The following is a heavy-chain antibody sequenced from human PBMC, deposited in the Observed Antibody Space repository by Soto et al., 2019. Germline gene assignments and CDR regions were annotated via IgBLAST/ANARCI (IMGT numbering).Heavy chain of an antibody. CDR3: AKGIDCWSGYYTGFYYMDV. CDR1: GFTFDDYA. D-gene: IGHD3-3*01. V-gene: IGHV3-9*01. Sequence: GGSLRLSCAASGFTFDDYAMHWVRQAPGKGLEWVSGISWNSGSIGYADSVKGRFTISRDNAKNSLYLQMNSLRAEDTALYYCAKGIDCWSGYYTGFYYMDVWGKGTTVTVSS. J-gene: IGHJ6*03. CDR2: ISWNSGSI.